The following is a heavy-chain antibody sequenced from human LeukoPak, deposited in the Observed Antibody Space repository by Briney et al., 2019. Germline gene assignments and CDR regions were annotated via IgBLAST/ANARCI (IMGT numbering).Heavy chain of an antibody. V-gene: IGHV4-59*01. D-gene: IGHD1-1*01. CDR2: IYYSGST. CDR3: ARDAAGTGGWFDP. Sequence: SETLSLTCTVSGGSISSYYWSWIRQPPGKGLEWIGYIYYSGSTNYNPSLKSRVTISVDTSKNQFSLKLSSVTAADTAVYYCARDAAGTGGWFDPWGQGTLVTVSS. J-gene: IGHJ5*02. CDR1: GGSISSYY.